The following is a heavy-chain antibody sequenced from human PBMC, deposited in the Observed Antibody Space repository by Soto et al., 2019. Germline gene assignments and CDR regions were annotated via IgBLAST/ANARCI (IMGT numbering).Heavy chain of an antibody. CDR3: AKREIRCFDY. Sequence: PSETLSLTCTVSGGSISSYYWSWIRQPPGKGLEWIGYIYYSGSTNYNPSLKSRVTISVDTSKNQSSLKLSSVTAADTAVYYCAKREIRCFDYWGQGTLVTVSS. CDR2: IYYSGST. V-gene: IGHV4-59*01. CDR1: GGSISSYY. J-gene: IGHJ4*02.